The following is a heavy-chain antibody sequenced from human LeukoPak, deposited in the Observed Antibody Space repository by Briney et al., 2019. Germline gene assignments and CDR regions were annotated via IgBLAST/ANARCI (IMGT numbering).Heavy chain of an antibody. V-gene: IGHV3-7*01. J-gene: IGHJ4*02. Sequence: PGGSLRLSCAASGFTFSSYWMSWVRQAPGKGLEWVANIKQDGSEKYYVDSVKGRFTISRDNAKNSLYLQMNSLRAEDTAVYYCARVSPIVATIGRYFDYWGQGTLVTVSS. CDR2: IKQDGSEK. CDR1: GFTFSSYW. D-gene: IGHD5-12*01. CDR3: ARVSPIVATIGRYFDY.